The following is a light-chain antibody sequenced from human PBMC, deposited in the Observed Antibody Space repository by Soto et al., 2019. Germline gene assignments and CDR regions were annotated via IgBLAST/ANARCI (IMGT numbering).Light chain of an antibody. J-gene: IGLJ3*02. V-gene: IGLV1-47*01. Sequence: QSVLTQPPSASGTPGQRVTISCSGSSSNIGSNFVYWYQQFPGTAPKLLIYRNNQRPSGVPDRSSGSKSGTSASLAISGLPSEDEADYYCAAWDDSLSGWVFGGGTKVTVL. CDR2: RNN. CDR3: AAWDDSLSGWV. CDR1: SSNIGSNF.